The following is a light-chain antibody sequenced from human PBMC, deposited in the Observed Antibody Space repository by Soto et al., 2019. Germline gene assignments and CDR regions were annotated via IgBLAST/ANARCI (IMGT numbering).Light chain of an antibody. Sequence: DIQIIQSPSSVSASVGDRVTITCRASQDISGWLAWFQQKPGQAPRLLIYAVSILQSGVPSRFSGSGSGTDFTLAISSLQPEPFATYYCQQANSLPWTFGQGTKVDIK. CDR3: QQANSLPWT. CDR2: AVS. J-gene: IGKJ1*01. CDR1: QDISGW. V-gene: IGKV1D-12*01.